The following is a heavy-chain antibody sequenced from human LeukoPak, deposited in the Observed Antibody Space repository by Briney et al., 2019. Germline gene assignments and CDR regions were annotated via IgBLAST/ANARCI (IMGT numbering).Heavy chain of an antibody. D-gene: IGHD3-22*01. Sequence: SETLSLTCTVSGGSISSGGYYWSWIRQHPGKGLEWIGYIYYSGTTYFNPSLQSRVTISVDTSKNQFSLKLTSVTAADTAVYYCARDHYYDSSGPRLSWGQGTLVTVSS. CDR3: ARDHYYDSSGPRLS. V-gene: IGHV4-31*03. CDR1: GGSISSGGYY. CDR2: IYYSGTT. J-gene: IGHJ4*02.